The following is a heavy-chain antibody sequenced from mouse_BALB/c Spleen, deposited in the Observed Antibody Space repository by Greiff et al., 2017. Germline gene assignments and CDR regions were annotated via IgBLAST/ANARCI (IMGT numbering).Heavy chain of an antibody. CDR3: ATVVATRNLDY. D-gene: IGHD1-1*01. V-gene: IGHV1-69*02. Sequence: VQLQQPGAELVKPGASVKLSCKASGYTFTSYWMHWVKQRPGQGLEWIGEIDPSDSYTNYNQKFKGKATLTVDKSSSTAYMQLSSLTSEDSAVYYCATVVATRNLDYWGQGTTLTVSS. J-gene: IGHJ2*01. CDR1: GYTFTSYW. CDR2: IDPSDSYT.